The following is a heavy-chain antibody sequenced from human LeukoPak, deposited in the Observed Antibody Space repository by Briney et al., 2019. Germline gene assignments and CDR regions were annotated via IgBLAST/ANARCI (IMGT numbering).Heavy chain of an antibody. D-gene: IGHD3-16*01. V-gene: IGHV3-33*01. CDR1: GFAFCSYG. CDR3: ARDDALGDNALDI. J-gene: IGHJ3*02. Sequence: GRSLRLFCAASGFAFCSYGMHWVRQAPGKGLEWVAVILNDGSQEKYADSVKGRFTISRDNSKNTLFLQMNGLRAEDTAVYYCARDDALGDNALDIWGQGTMVTVSS. CDR2: ILNDGSQE.